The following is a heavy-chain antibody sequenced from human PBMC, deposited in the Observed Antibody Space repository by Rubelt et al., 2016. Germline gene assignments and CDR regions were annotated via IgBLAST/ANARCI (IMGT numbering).Heavy chain of an antibody. Sequence: QVRLVQSGAEVKKPGASVKVSCKASGYTFTNYGISWVRQAPGQGLEWLAWIDTYNGQTKYPQKFRGRVTLTADTTTSTAYRGENSLGADETAVYYCTRDPDGDHDVDYWGQGTLVTVSS. J-gene: IGHJ4*02. CDR2: IDTYNGQT. V-gene: IGHV1-18*01. D-gene: IGHD4-17*01. CDR1: GYTFTNYG. CDR3: TRDPDGDHDVDY.